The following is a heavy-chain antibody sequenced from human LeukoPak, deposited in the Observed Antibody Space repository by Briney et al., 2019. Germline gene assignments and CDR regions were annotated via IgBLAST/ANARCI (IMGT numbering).Heavy chain of an antibody. CDR1: GFTFSSYA. Sequence: GGSLRLSCAASGFTFSSYAMGWVRQAPGKGLEWVSAISGSGGSTYYADSVKGRFTISRDNSKNTLYLQMNSLRAKDTAVYYCAKKRDSSSGWNWFDPWGQGTLVTVSS. V-gene: IGHV3-23*01. D-gene: IGHD6-19*01. CDR2: ISGSGGST. CDR3: AKKRDSSSGWNWFDP. J-gene: IGHJ5*02.